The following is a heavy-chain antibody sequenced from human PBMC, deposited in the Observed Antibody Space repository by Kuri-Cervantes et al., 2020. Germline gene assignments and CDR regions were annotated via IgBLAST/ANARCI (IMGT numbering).Heavy chain of an antibody. CDR2: IWYDGSNK. CDR1: GFTFSSYG. D-gene: IGHD3-9*01. V-gene: IGHV3-30*02. J-gene: IGHJ5*02. CDR3: AKSALTYYDILTGYYRS. Sequence: GGSLRLSCAASGFTFSSYGMHWVRQAPGKGLEWVAVIWYDGSNKYYADSVKGRFTISRDNSKNTLYLQMNSLRAEDTAVYYCAKSALTYYDILTGYYRSWGQGTLVTVSS.